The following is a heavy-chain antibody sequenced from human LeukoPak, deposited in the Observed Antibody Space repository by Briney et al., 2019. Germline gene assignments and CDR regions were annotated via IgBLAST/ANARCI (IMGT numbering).Heavy chain of an antibody. Sequence: SETLSLTCTVSGGSISSGGYYWSWLRQHPGKGLEWIGYIYYSGSTYYNPSLKSRVTISVDTSKNQFSLKLSSVTAADTAVYYCARVAGYSGYDVGYFDYWGQGTLVTVSS. CDR2: IYYSGST. CDR3: ARVAGYSGYDVGYFDY. D-gene: IGHD5-12*01. V-gene: IGHV4-31*03. J-gene: IGHJ4*02. CDR1: GGSISSGGYY.